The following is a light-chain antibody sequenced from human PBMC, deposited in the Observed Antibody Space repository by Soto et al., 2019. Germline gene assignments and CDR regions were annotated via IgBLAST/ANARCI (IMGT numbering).Light chain of an antibody. CDR3: QQYGSSPRT. J-gene: IGKJ1*01. V-gene: IGKV3-20*01. CDR2: GAS. Sequence: EIVLTQSPGTLSLSPGERATLSCSASQSVSSNYLAWYQQKPGQAPRLLIYGASSRATGIPDRFSGSGSGTDFTLSISRLESEDFAVYYCQQYGSSPRTFGQGTKVDIK. CDR1: QSVSSNY.